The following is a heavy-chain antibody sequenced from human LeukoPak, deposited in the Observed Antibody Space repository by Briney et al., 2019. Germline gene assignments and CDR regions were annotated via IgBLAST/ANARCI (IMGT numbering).Heavy chain of an antibody. V-gene: IGHV1-18*01. D-gene: IGHD2-21*02. CDR2: INTDNGNT. J-gene: IGHJ5*02. CDR3: ARKGCTGDCYRFDP. CDR1: VYTFNTYG. Sequence: GASVKVSCKASVYTFNTYGISWVRQAPGQRPEWMGWINTDNGNTKYAQKFQGRVTMTTDTSTSTAYMELSSLRSDDTAVYYCARKGCTGDCYRFDPWGQGTLVTVSS.